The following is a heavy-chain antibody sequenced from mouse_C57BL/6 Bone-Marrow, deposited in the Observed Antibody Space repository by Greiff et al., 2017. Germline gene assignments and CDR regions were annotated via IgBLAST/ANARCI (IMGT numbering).Heavy chain of an antibody. D-gene: IGHD2-3*01. CDR2: IWSGGST. CDR1: GFSLTSYC. CDR3: AKNANDGDYGFGD. Sequence: QVQLQQSGPGLVQPSPSLSITCTVSGFSLTSYCVHWVRQSPGKGLEWLGVIWSGGSTDYNAAFMSSLSITKDNSKSQGSFKMNSLQADDTAIYYCAKNANDGDYGFGDWGQGTRVTVSA. J-gene: IGHJ3*02. V-gene: IGHV2-5*01.